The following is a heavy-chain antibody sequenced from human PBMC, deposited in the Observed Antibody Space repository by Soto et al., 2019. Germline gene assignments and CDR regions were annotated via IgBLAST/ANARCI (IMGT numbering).Heavy chain of an antibody. CDR2: IYHSGST. V-gene: IGHV4-30-2*01. CDR1: CGSISNEGHS. D-gene: IGHD6-19*01. Sequence: SETLSLTCAVPCGSISNEGHSWSWIRQPPGKGLEWIGYIYHSGSTYYNPSLKSRVTISVDRSKNQFSLKLSSVTAADTAVYYCARASAPGAFDIWGQGTMVT. CDR3: ARASAPGAFDI. J-gene: IGHJ3*02.